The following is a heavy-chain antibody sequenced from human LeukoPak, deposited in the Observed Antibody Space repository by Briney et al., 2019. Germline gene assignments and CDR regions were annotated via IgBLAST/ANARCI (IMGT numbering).Heavy chain of an antibody. J-gene: IGHJ4*02. D-gene: IGHD3-22*01. Sequence: GGSLRLSCAASGFTFSGHWMSWVRQAPGKGLEWVSSISSSSSYIYYADSVKGRFTISRDNAKNSLYLQMNSLRAEDTAVYYCARATQYYDSSGRIDYWGQGTLVTVSS. CDR3: ARATQYYDSSGRIDY. V-gene: IGHV3-21*01. CDR2: ISSSSSYI. CDR1: GFTFSGHW.